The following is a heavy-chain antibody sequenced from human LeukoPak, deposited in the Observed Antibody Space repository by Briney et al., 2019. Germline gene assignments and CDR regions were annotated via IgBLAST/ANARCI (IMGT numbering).Heavy chain of an antibody. Sequence: GESLKISCKGSGYSFTSYWIGWVRQMPGKGLEWMGIIYPGDSDTRYSPSIQGQVTISADKSISTAYLQWSSLKASDTAMYYCARHRTYYYDSSGYYYFDYWGQGTLVTVSS. CDR2: IYPGDSDT. CDR1: GYSFTSYW. V-gene: IGHV5-51*01. D-gene: IGHD3-22*01. CDR3: ARHRTYYYDSSGYYYFDY. J-gene: IGHJ4*02.